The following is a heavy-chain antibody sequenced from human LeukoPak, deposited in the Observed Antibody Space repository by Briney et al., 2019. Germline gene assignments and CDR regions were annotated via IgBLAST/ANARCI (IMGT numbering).Heavy chain of an antibody. V-gene: IGHV1-2*02. CDR3: ARAGQLDAFDI. CDR2: INPNSGGT. Sequence: ASVKVSCKASGGTFSSYAISWVRQAPGQGLEWMGWINPNSGGTNYAQKFQGRVTMTRDTSISTAYMELSRLRSDDTAVYYCARAGQLDAFDIWGQGTMVTVSS. J-gene: IGHJ3*02. CDR1: GGTFSSYA. D-gene: IGHD5-18*01.